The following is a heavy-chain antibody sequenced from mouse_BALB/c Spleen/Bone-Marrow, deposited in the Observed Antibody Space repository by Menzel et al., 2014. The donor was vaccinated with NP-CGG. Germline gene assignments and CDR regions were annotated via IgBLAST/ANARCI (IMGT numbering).Heavy chain of an antibody. V-gene: IGHV7-3*02. Sequence: EVQVVESGGGLVQPGGSLRLSCATSGFIFTDYYMSWVRQPPGKALEWLGFIRNKANGYTTEYSASVKGRFTISRDNSQSILYLQMNTLRAEDSATYYCARDDYYAMDYWGQGTSVTVSS. CDR1: GFIFTDYY. CDR3: ARDDYYAMDY. CDR2: IRNKANGYTT. J-gene: IGHJ4*01.